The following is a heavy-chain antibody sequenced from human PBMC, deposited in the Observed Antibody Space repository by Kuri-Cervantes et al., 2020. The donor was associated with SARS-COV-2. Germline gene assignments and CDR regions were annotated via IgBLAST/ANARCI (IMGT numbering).Heavy chain of an antibody. CDR1: GGSISSSSYY. CDR3: ARVYDGAPDY. J-gene: IGHJ4*02. V-gene: IGHV4-39*06. Sequence: SETLSLTCTVSGGSISSSSYYWGWIRQPPGKGLEWIGSIYYSGSTYYNPSLKSRVTISVDTSKNQFPLRLTSVTAADTAVYYCARVYDGAPDYWGQGTLVTISS. CDR2: IYYSGST. D-gene: IGHD4-17*01.